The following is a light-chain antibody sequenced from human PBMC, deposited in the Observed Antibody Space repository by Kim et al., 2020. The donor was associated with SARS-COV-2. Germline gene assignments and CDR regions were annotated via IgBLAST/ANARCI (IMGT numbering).Light chain of an antibody. J-gene: IGKJ1*01. V-gene: IGKV1-9*01. CDR3: QQFSVYPRT. CDR2: GAS. Sequence: ASVRDRVTVTCRASQAISNYLAWYQQNPGKAPKLLIYGASTLQSGVPSRFSGSGSGTEFTLTITSLQPEDFATYFCQQFSVYPRTFGQGTKVDIK. CDR1: QAISNY.